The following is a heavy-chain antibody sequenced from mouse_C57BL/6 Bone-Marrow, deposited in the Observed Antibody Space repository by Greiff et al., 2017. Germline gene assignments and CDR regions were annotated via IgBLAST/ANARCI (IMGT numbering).Heavy chain of an antibody. CDR3: ARWGGYYGSSYAMDY. J-gene: IGHJ4*01. CDR2: IHPNSGST. D-gene: IGHD1-1*01. V-gene: IGHV1-64*01. Sequence: QVQLQQPGAELVNPGASVKLSCKASGYTFTSYWMHWVKQRPGQGLEWIGMIHPNSGSTNYNEKFKSKATLTVDKSSSTAYMQLSSLTSEDSAVDYCARWGGYYGSSYAMDYWSQGTSVTVSS. CDR1: GYTFTSYW.